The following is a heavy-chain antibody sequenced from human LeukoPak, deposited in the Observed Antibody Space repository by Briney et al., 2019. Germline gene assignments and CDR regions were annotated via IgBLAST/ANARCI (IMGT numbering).Heavy chain of an antibody. Sequence: SETLSLTCTVSGYSISSGFYWGWIRQSPGEGLDWIGSIHYSEITFYNPSLKSRVTMSLDTSKNRFSLNLNSVTAADTAVYYCARTIAARPFDFDYWGQGTLVTVSS. CDR3: ARTIAARPFDFDY. CDR2: IHYSEIT. CDR1: GYSISSGFY. D-gene: IGHD6-13*01. J-gene: IGHJ4*02. V-gene: IGHV4-38-2*02.